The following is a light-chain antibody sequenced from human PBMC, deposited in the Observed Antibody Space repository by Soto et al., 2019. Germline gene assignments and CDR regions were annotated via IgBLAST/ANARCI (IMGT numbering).Light chain of an antibody. CDR2: DVS. J-gene: IGKJ4*01. CDR1: QSVSNY. Sequence: EIVLTQSPAALSLSPGERATLSCRASQSVSNYLAWYQQKPAQAPRLLIYDVSNRATGIPARFSGSRSGTDFTLTISSLQPQYSAVYYCQQRSNWPPVIFGGGTKVEIK. V-gene: IGKV3-11*01. CDR3: QQRSNWPPVI.